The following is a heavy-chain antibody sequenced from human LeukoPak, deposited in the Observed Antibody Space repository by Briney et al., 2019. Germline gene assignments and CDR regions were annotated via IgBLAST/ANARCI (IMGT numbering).Heavy chain of an antibody. V-gene: IGHV4-39*07. CDR2: IYYSGST. CDR1: GGSISSSSYY. Sequence: SETLSLTCTVSGGSISSSSYYWGWIRQPPGKGLEWIGSIYYSGSTYYNPSLKSRVTISVDTSKNQFSLKLSSVTAADTAVYYCASYYGRPLDYWGQGTLVTVSS. J-gene: IGHJ4*02. D-gene: IGHD3-10*01. CDR3: ASYYGRPLDY.